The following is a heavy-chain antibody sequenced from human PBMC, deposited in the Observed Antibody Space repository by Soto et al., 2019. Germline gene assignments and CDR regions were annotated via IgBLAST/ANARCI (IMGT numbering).Heavy chain of an antibody. D-gene: IGHD3-22*01. J-gene: IGHJ4*02. CDR2: IIPIFGTA. V-gene: IGHV1-69*13. Sequence: SVKVSCKASGGTFSSYAISWVRQAPGQGLEWMGGIIPIFGTASYAQKFQGRLRITADESTNTAYMEQGSLRSEDTAVYYCARDSIPRYDSSGYSFDSWGQGTLVTVSS. CDR3: ARDSIPRYDSSGYSFDS. CDR1: GGTFSSYA.